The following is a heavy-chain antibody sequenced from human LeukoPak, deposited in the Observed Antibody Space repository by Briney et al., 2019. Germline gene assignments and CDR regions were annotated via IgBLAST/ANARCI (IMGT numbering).Heavy chain of an antibody. D-gene: IGHD2-15*01. Sequence: HGESLKISCKGSGYSFTSYWIGWVRQMPGKGLEWMGIIYPGDSDTRYSPSFQGQVTISADKSISTAYLQWSSLKASDTAMYYCARRYCSGRNCYYFDYWGQGTLVTVSS. V-gene: IGHV5-51*01. CDR1: GYSFTSYW. CDR3: ARRYCSGRNCYYFDY. CDR2: IYPGDSDT. J-gene: IGHJ4*02.